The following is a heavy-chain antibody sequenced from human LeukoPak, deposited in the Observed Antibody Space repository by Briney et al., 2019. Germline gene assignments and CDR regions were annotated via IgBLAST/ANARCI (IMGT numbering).Heavy chain of an antibody. Sequence: GGSLRLSCAASGFTFDDYAMHWVRQAPGKGLEWVSGISWNSGSIGYADSVKGRFTLSRDNAKNSLYLQMNSLRAEDTALYYCAKDKSAVAGNFDYWGQGTLVTVSS. V-gene: IGHV3-9*01. D-gene: IGHD6-19*01. J-gene: IGHJ4*02. CDR1: GFTFDDYA. CDR3: AKDKSAVAGNFDY. CDR2: ISWNSGSI.